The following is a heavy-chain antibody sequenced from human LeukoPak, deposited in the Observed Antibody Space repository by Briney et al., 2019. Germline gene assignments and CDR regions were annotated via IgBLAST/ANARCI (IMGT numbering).Heavy chain of an antibody. CDR2: IRYDGSNK. CDR1: GFTFSSYA. CDR3: AKPHFDD. J-gene: IGHJ4*02. V-gene: IGHV3-30*02. Sequence: GGSLRLSCAASGFTFSSYAMHWVRQAPGKGLEWVAFIRYDGSNKYYADSVKGRFTISRDNPKNTLYLQMNSLRAGDTAVYYCAKPHFDDWGQGTLVTVSS.